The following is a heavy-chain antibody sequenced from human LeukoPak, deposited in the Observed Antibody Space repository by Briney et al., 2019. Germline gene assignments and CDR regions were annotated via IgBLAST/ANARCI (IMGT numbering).Heavy chain of an antibody. V-gene: IGHV3-33*06. D-gene: IGHD2-15*01. Sequence: PGGPLRLSCTTSGFTFRDYGMHWVRQAPGKGLEWVALIWFDGSNENYADSVKGRFTISRDNSKNTLHLQMNSLRAGDTAVYYCAKGEYCSGGSCHYGAFDIWGQGTMVTVSS. CDR1: GFTFRDYG. J-gene: IGHJ3*02. CDR3: AKGEYCSGGSCHYGAFDI. CDR2: IWFDGSNE.